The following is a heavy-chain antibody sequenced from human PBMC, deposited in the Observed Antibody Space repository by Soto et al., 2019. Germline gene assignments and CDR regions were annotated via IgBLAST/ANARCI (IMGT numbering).Heavy chain of an antibody. CDR2: ISAYNGNT. V-gene: IGHV1-18*04. D-gene: IGHD5-18*01. CDR3: ASRGGIRNYYGMDV. CDR1: GYTFTSYG. Sequence: QVQLVQSGAEVKKPGASVKVSCKASGYTFTSYGISWVRQAPGQGLEWRGWISAYNGNTNYAQKLQGRVTMTTDTSTSTAYLELRSMRSDDTAVYYCASRGGIRNYYGMDVWGQGTTVTVSS. J-gene: IGHJ6*02.